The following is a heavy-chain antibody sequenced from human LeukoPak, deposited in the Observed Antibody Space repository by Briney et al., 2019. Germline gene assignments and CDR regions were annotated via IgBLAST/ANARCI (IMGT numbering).Heavy chain of an antibody. CDR1: GFTFSSYA. J-gene: IGHJ4*02. D-gene: IGHD4-17*01. Sequence: GGSLRLSCAASGFTFSSYAMSWVRPAPGKGLEWVSAISGSGGSTYYADSVKGRFTISRDNSKNTLYLQMNSLRAEDTAVYYCARGGQSTALLDYWGQGTLVTVSS. CDR3: ARGGQSTALLDY. V-gene: IGHV3-23*01. CDR2: ISGSGGST.